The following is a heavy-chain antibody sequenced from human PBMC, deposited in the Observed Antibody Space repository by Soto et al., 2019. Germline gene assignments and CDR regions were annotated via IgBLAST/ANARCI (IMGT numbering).Heavy chain of an antibody. CDR1: GGAFSGYY. CDR3: ARGLYYDSSGHGY. CDR2: IKHSGST. Sequence: QVQLQQWGAGLLKPSETLSLTCAVYGGAFSGYYWSWIRQPPGKGLEWIGEIKHSGSTNYNPSLKSRVTISVDTSKNQFSLKLSSVTAADTAVYYCARGLYYDSSGHGYWGPGTLVTVSS. D-gene: IGHD3-22*01. J-gene: IGHJ4*02. V-gene: IGHV4-34*01.